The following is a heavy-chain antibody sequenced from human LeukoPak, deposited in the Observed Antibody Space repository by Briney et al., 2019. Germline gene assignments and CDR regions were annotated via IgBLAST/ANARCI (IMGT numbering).Heavy chain of an antibody. D-gene: IGHD2-2*01. CDR1: GGSISSSSYY. CDR2: IYYSGST. V-gene: IGHV4-39*01. CDR3: ARHPRRYCSSTSCYHYYYYMDV. J-gene: IGHJ6*03. Sequence: PSETLSLTCTVSGGSISSSSYYWGWIRQPPGKGLEWIGSIYYSGSTYYNPSLKSRVTISVDTSKNQFSLKLSSVTAADTAVYYCARHPRRYCSSTSCYHYYYYMDVWGKGTTVTVSS.